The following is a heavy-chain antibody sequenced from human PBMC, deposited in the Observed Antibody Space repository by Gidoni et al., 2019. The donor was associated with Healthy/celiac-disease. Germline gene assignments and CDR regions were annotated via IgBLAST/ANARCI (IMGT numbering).Heavy chain of an antibody. CDR2: IIPIFDIV. Sequence: VQLVQSGAEVKKPGSPVKVSCKASGGTFTSYAISWVRQAPGQGLEWMGRIIPIFDIVNYARKFQGRVTITADKSTSTAYMDLSSLRAEDTAVYYCARESVITFGGVIAAFDPWGQGTLVTVSS. D-gene: IGHD3-16*02. J-gene: IGHJ5*02. V-gene: IGHV1-69*04. CDR3: ARESVITFGGVIAAFDP. CDR1: GGTFTSYA.